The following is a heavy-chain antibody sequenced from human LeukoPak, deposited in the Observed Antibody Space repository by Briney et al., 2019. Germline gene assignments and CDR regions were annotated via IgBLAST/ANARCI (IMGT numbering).Heavy chain of an antibody. Sequence: GGSLRLPCAASGFTVSSNYMSWVRQAPGKGLEWVSVIYSGGSTYYADSVKGRFTISRDNSKNTLYLQMNSLRAEDTAVYYCARALNDYSNYYFDYWGQGTLVTVSS. D-gene: IGHD4-11*01. CDR2: IYSGGST. V-gene: IGHV3-66*02. CDR1: GFTVSSNY. CDR3: ARALNDYSNYYFDY. J-gene: IGHJ4*02.